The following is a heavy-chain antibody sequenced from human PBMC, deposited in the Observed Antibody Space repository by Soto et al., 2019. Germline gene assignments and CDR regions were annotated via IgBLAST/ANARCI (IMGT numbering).Heavy chain of an antibody. CDR3: AKEYDFWSGYFVEIDY. CDR1: GFTFSTYA. CDR2: IVPSGGST. Sequence: GGSLRLSCAGSGFTFSTYAMSWVRQAPGKGLEWVSAIVPSGGSTYYADSVKGRFTISRDNSKNTLYLQMNSLRAEDTAIYYCAKEYDFWSGYFVEIDYWGRGMLVTVSS. D-gene: IGHD3-3*01. V-gene: IGHV3-23*01. J-gene: IGHJ4*02.